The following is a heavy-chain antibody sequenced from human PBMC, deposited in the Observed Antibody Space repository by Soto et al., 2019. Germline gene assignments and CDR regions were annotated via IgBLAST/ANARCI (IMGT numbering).Heavy chain of an antibody. CDR1: GFTFSSYA. V-gene: IGHV3-23*01. CDR2: IPYSGGST. J-gene: IGHJ6*02. D-gene: IGHD3-9*01. CDR3: AKSSSRYFDWLSRGYYYYGMDV. Sequence: GGSLRLSCAASGFTFSSYAMTWVRQAPGKGLEWVSSIPYSGGSTYYADSVKGRFTISRDNSKNTLYLHMNSLRVEDTAVYYCAKSSSRYFDWLSRGYYYYGMDVWGQGTTVTVSS.